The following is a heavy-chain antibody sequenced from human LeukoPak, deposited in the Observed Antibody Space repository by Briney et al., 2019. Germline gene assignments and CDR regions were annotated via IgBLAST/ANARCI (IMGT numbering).Heavy chain of an antibody. D-gene: IGHD3-9*01. CDR1: GFTFSSYS. Sequence: GGSLRLSCAASGFTFSSYSMNWVRQGPGKGREWVSSISSSSSFIYYADSVKGRFTISRDNAKNSLYLQMNSLRAEDTAVYYCARNLYRFTSYFDWILYSWGQGALVTLSS. CDR2: ISSSSSFI. J-gene: IGHJ4*02. CDR3: ARNLYRFTSYFDWILYS. V-gene: IGHV3-21*01.